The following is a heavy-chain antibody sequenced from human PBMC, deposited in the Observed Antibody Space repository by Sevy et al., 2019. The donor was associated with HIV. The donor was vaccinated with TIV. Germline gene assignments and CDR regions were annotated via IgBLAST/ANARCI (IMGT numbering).Heavy chain of an antibody. Sequence: GGSLRLSCAVSGFIVSSNYMTWVRQAPGKGLEWVSVIYSGGNTFYADAVRGRFTFSRDNSKNTQYLQMNSLRAEDTAVYYCARGMILEGSWYGMDVWGQGTTVTVSS. CDR1: GFIVSSNY. CDR2: IYSGGNT. V-gene: IGHV3-53*01. J-gene: IGHJ6*02. CDR3: ARGMILEGSWYGMDV. D-gene: IGHD3-3*01.